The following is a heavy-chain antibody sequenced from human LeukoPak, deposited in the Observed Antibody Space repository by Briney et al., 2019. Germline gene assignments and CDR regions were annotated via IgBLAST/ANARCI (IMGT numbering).Heavy chain of an antibody. D-gene: IGHD3-22*01. CDR3: ARGSGEDRSGYYYSQGGWFDP. CDR1: GDSISTYY. J-gene: IGHJ5*02. Sequence: KSSETLSLTCTVSGDSISTYYWSWIRQPPGKGLEWIGYIYYRVTSDYNPSLKSRVTMSVDMSTRQISLELSSVTAADTAVYYCARGSGEDRSGYYYSQGGWFDPWGQGTLVTVSS. CDR2: IYYRVTS. V-gene: IGHV4-59*01.